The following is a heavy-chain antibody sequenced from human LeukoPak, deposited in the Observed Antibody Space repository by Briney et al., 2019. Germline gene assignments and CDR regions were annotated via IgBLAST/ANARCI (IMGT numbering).Heavy chain of an antibody. V-gene: IGHV3-21*01. Sequence: GGSLRLSCAASGFTFSSYSMNWVRQAPGKGLEWVSSISSSSSYIYYADSVKGRFTISRDNAKNSLYLQMNSLRAEDTAVYYCARDRAAAGFSGARDGMDVWSQGTTVTVSS. CDR2: ISSSSSYI. CDR3: ARDRAAAGFSGARDGMDV. J-gene: IGHJ6*02. CDR1: GFTFSSYS. D-gene: IGHD6-13*01.